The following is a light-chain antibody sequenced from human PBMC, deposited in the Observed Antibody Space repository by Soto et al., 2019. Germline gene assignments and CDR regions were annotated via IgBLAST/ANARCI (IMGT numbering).Light chain of an antibody. CDR2: TAS. CDR1: QAIRND. J-gene: IGKJ1*01. V-gene: IGKV1-6*01. CDR3: QHDYSSPRT. Sequence: AIQMTQSPSSLSASVGDRVIITCRASQAIRNDLGWYQQKPGKAPKILIYTASTMQSGVPSRFSGSGSGADFTLTIRSLQPEDSAMYYCQHDYSSPRTFGQGTKVEIK.